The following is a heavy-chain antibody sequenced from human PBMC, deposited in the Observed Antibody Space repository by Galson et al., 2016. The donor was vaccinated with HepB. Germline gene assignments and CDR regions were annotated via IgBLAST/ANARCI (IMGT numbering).Heavy chain of an antibody. CDR1: GFIFRGYG. V-gene: IGHV3-30*18. D-gene: IGHD2/OR15-2a*01. J-gene: IGHJ4*02. Sequence: SLRLSCAGSGFIFRGYGMHWVRQAPGKGLEWVAADSMDGRRKFYADSVRGRFTISRDNSNNMLFLQMGSLRPDDTAVYYCAKRHEYCPPVGCSVDYWGQGTRVSVSS. CDR2: DSMDGRRK. CDR3: AKRHEYCPPVGCSVDY.